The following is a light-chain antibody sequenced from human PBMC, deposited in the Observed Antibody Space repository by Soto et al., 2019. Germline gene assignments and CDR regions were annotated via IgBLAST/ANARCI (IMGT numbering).Light chain of an antibody. Sequence: QSVLTQPASMSGSPGQSITISCTGTSSDIGGYNHVSWFQQHPGKAPKLIIYEVNNRASGVSNRFSGSKSGNTASLTISAVQAEDEADYYCISFTTTNPWVFGGGTKVTVL. V-gene: IGLV2-14*01. CDR1: SSDIGGYNH. J-gene: IGLJ3*02. CDR3: ISFTTTNPWV. CDR2: EVN.